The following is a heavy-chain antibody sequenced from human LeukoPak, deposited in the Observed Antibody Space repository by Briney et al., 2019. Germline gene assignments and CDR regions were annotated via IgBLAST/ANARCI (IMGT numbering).Heavy chain of an antibody. CDR3: GRGDGYNEVY. J-gene: IGHJ4*02. D-gene: IGHD5-24*01. Sequence: PSETLSLTCTVSGGSISSGDYYWSWIRQPPGKGLEWIGYIYYSGSPYYSPSLKSRLTISIDTSKNQFSLKLSSVTAADTAVYYCGRGDGYNEVYWGQGTLVTVSS. CDR1: GGSISSGDYY. CDR2: IYYSGSP. V-gene: IGHV4-30-4*01.